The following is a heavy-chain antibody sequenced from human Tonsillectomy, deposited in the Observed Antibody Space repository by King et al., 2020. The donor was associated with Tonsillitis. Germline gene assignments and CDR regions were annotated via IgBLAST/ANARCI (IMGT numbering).Heavy chain of an antibody. CDR3: AGGNGDYGDY. CDR1: GFTFSSYS. J-gene: IGHJ4*02. D-gene: IGHD4-17*01. V-gene: IGHV3-48*02. CDR2: ISSSSITI. Sequence: VQLVESGGGLVQPGGSLRLSCAASGFTFSSYSMNWVRQAPGKGLEWVSYISSSSITIYYADSVKGRFTISRDNAKNSLYLQMNRLRDEDTAVYYCAGGNGDYGDYWCEGTLVTVSS.